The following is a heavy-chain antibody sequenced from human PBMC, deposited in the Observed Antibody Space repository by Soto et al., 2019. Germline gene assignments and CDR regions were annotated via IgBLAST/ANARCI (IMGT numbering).Heavy chain of an antibody. CDR1: GGSISSSNW. CDR2: IYHSGST. D-gene: IGHD3-22*01. Sequence: ETLSLTCAVSGGSISSSNWWSWVRQPPGKGLEWIGEIYHSGSTNYNPSLKSRVTISVDKSKNQFSLKLSSVTAADTAVYYCARGSRLYYYDSSGYFLYYFDYWGQGTLVTVSS. J-gene: IGHJ4*02. CDR3: ARGSRLYYYDSSGYFLYYFDY. V-gene: IGHV4-4*02.